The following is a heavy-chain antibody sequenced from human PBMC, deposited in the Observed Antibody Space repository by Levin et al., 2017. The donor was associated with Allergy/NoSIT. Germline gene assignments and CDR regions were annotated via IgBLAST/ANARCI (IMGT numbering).Heavy chain of an antibody. CDR1: GYTFTGYY. J-gene: IGHJ4*02. D-gene: IGHD3-16*02. CDR2: INPNSGGT. V-gene: IGHV1-2*02. CDR3: AREISTPSVWGSYPYGVFDY. Sequence: VASVKVSCKASGYTFTGYYMHWVRQAPGQGLEWMGWINPNSGGTNYAQKFQGRVTMTRDTSISTAYMELSRLRSDDTAVYYCAREISTPSVWGSYPYGVFDYWGQGTLVTVSS.